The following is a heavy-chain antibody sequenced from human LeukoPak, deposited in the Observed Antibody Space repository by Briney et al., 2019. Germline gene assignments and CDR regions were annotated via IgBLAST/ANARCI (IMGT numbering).Heavy chain of an antibody. CDR3: AKGSSSGRPYFFDY. Sequence: GGSLRLSCAASGFTFSSYAMGWVRQAPGKGLDWFSAICGGSVGATYYADAVEGRFTISRDNSKTTLYLEMNSLRAEDTAVYYCAKGSSSGRPYFFDYWGQGSLVAVSS. J-gene: IGHJ4*02. V-gene: IGHV3-23*01. D-gene: IGHD3-3*01. CDR2: ICGGSVGAT. CDR1: GFTFSSYA.